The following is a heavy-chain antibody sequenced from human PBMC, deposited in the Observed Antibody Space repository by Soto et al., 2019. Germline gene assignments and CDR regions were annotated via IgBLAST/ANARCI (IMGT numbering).Heavy chain of an antibody. CDR3: ARDVLGYCSGGSCYSIYYYGMAV. CDR2: ISYDGSNK. V-gene: IGHV3-30-3*01. J-gene: IGHJ6*02. D-gene: IGHD2-15*01. Sequence: GGSLRLSCAASGFTFSSYAMHWVRQAPGKGLEWVAVISYDGSNKYYADSVKGRFTISRDNSKNTLYLQMNSLRAEDTAVYYCARDVLGYCSGGSCYSIYYYGMAVWGQGTTVTVSS. CDR1: GFTFSSYA.